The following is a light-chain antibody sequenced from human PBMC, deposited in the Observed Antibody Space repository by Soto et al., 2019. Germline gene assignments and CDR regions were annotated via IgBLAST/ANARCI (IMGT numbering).Light chain of an antibody. V-gene: IGKV1-5*03. Sequence: DIQMTQSPSTLSASVGDRVTITCRASQSIGAWLAWSQQKPGKAPKLLIYKASSLESGVPSRFRGSGSGTEFTLTISSLQPDDFATYYCQQYNSSPLTFGGGTKVEIK. J-gene: IGKJ4*01. CDR3: QQYNSSPLT. CDR2: KAS. CDR1: QSIGAW.